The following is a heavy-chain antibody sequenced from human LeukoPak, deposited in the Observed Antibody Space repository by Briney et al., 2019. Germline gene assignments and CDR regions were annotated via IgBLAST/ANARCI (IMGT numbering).Heavy chain of an antibody. CDR1: GGSISSGDYY. Sequence: SQTLSLTCTVSGGSISSGDYYWSWIRQPPGKGLEWIGYIYYSGSTYYNPSLKSRVTISVDTSKNLFTLKLSSVTAADTAVYYCARVLLRKSRAAFDYWGQGTLVTVSS. J-gene: IGHJ4*02. D-gene: IGHD2/OR15-2a*01. CDR2: IYYSGST. V-gene: IGHV4-30-4*01. CDR3: ARVLLRKSRAAFDY.